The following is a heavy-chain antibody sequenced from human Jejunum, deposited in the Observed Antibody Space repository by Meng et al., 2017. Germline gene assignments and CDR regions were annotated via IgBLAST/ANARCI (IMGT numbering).Heavy chain of an antibody. D-gene: IGHD1-1*01. J-gene: IGHJ4*01. CDR1: GFPFSTYS. V-gene: IGHV3-74*01. CDR2: IKPDGNTI. Sequence: EGRLWGAGGGFVQPGGSLGLSCAASGFPFSTYSMHWVRQAPGKGLVWVSQIKPDGNTISYADSVRGRFTISRDNAKSTLYLEMNSLRAEDAAVYYCARDNDWVVWDYWGRGTLVTVSS. CDR3: ARDNDWVVWDY.